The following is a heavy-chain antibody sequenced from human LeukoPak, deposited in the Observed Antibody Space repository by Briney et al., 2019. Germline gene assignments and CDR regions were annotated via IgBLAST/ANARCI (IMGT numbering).Heavy chain of an antibody. D-gene: IGHD4-17*01. CDR2: IYSYSGST. V-gene: IGHV4-39*01. Sequence: SQTLSLTCTVSGGSISSSGYYLGWLRKPPGTGLEWIGSIYSYSGSTYYNPSLKSRVTISVDTSKNQFSLKLSSVTAADTAAYYCGRVDGDRFFDYCGQGTLVTVSS. J-gene: IGHJ4*02. CDR3: GRVDGDRFFDY. CDR1: GGSISSSGYY.